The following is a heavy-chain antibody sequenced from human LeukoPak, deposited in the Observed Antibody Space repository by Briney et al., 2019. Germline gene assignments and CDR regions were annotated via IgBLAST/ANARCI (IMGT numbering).Heavy chain of an antibody. CDR1: GFTFSSYS. Sequence: PGGSLRLSCAASGFTFSSYSMNWARQAPGKGLEWVSSISSSSSYIYYADSVKGRFTISRDNAKNSLYLQMNSLRAEDTAVYYCAGRRTTGTAAQDYWGQGTLVTVSS. CDR3: AGRRTTGTAAQDY. J-gene: IGHJ4*02. V-gene: IGHV3-21*01. D-gene: IGHD1-1*01. CDR2: ISSSSSYI.